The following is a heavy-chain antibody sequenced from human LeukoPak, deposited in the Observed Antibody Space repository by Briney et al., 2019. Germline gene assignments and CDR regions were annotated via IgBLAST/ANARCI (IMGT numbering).Heavy chain of an antibody. Sequence: SETLSLTCIVSGGSISSSSYYWGWIRQPPGKGLEWIGNIYYSGSTYYNPSLKSRVTISVDTSKNQFSLKLSSVTAADTAVYYCASHYYYDYVGLDAFDIWGQGTMVTVSS. V-gene: IGHV4-39*01. CDR1: GGSISSSSYY. D-gene: IGHD3-22*01. CDR2: IYYSGST. J-gene: IGHJ3*02. CDR3: ASHYYYDYVGLDAFDI.